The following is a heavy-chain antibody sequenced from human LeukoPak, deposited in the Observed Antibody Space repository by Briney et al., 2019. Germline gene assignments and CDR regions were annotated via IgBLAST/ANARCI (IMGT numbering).Heavy chain of an antibody. CDR3: AAAAGIDY. CDR2: IQLDGSDK. Sequence: GGSLRLSCAASGFTFSSYGMHWVRQAPGKGLDWVAFIQLDGSDKYYADSVKGRFTISRDNSKNTLYLQMNSLRLEDTALYYCAAAAGIDYWGQGTLVTVSS. D-gene: IGHD6-13*01. CDR1: GFTFSSYG. J-gene: IGHJ4*02. V-gene: IGHV3-30*02.